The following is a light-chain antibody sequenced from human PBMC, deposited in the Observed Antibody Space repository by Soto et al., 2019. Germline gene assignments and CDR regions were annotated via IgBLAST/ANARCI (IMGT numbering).Light chain of an antibody. J-gene: IGKJ4*01. V-gene: IGKV3-15*01. Sequence: EIVLTQSPGTLSLSPGERATLSCRASQSVSNNYLAWYQQKPGQAPRLLIYGASSRATGIPTRFSGSGSGTEFTLTIDSLQSEDFAIYFCQQYNNWPGTFGGGTKVDIK. CDR3: QQYNNWPGT. CDR1: QSVSNN. CDR2: GAS.